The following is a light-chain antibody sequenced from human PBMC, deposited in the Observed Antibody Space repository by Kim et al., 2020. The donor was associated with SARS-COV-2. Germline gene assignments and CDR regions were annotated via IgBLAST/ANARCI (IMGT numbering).Light chain of an antibody. Sequence: CTLRRGYNTYKVDRYQQGPGRGPRFVVRVGTGGIVGSKGDGIPDRFSVLGSGLNRYLTIKNIQEEDESDYHCGADHGSGSNFVYVFGTGTKVTVL. CDR2: VGTGGIVG. CDR3: GADHGSGSNFVYV. J-gene: IGLJ1*01. CDR1: RGYNTYK. V-gene: IGLV9-49*01.